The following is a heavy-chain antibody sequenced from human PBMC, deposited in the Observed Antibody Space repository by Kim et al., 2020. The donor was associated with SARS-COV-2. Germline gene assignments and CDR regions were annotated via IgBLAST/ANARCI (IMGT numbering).Heavy chain of an antibody. CDR3: GRGGTTKNGFDI. V-gene: IGHV4-59*09. Sequence: NSHPPLQSRGTISVNTPKNQFSLKLTSVTTADTAVYYCGRGGTTKNGFDIWGQGIMVTVSS. J-gene: IGHJ3*02. D-gene: IGHD3-10*01.